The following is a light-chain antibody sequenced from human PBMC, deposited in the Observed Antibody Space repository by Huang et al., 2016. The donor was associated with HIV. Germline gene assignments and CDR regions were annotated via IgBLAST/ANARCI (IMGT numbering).Light chain of an antibody. V-gene: IGKV1-12*01. J-gene: IGKJ5*01. Sequence: IQLTQSPSSVSASAGDTVRITCRASQDISSCFAWYQQKPREAPTLLIHSTSILQSGVPSRVNGSGSGTDFFLTINSLRPDDFATYYCQQANMYPRSFGQGTRLDIK. CDR1: QDISSC. CDR2: STS. CDR3: QQANMYPRS.